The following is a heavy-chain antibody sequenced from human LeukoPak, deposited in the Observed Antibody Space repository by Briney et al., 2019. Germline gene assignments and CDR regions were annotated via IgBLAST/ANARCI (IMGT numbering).Heavy chain of an antibody. V-gene: IGHV4-4*09. CDR1: GGSISSYY. CDR2: IYTSGST. CDR3: ARHGTFYYYYYMDV. Sequence: SETLSLTCTVSGGSISSYYWSRIRQPPGKGLEWIGYIYTSGSTNYSPSLKSRVTISVDTSKNQFSLKLSSVTAADTAVYYCARHGTFYYYYYMDVWGKGTTVTVSS. D-gene: IGHD2/OR15-2a*01. J-gene: IGHJ6*03.